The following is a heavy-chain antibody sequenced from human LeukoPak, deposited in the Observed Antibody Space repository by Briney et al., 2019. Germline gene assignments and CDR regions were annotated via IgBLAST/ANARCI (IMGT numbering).Heavy chain of an antibody. J-gene: IGHJ6*03. CDR2: IIPIFGTA. Sequence: ASVKVSCKASGGTFSSYAISWVRQAPGQGLEWMGGIIPIFGTANYAQKFQGRVTITTDESTSTAYMELSSLRSEDTAVYYCASGLPAHYYYYMDVWGKGTTVTVSS. V-gene: IGHV1-69*05. CDR1: GGTFSSYA. D-gene: IGHD2-2*01. CDR3: ASGLPAHYYYYMDV.